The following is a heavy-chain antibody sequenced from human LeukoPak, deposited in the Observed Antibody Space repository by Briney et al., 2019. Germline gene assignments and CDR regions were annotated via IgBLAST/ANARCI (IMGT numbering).Heavy chain of an antibody. CDR2: INPNSGGT. J-gene: IGHJ4*02. D-gene: IGHD3-3*01. V-gene: IGHV1-2*02. CDR3: AKALDPGRLEWLLGADY. CDR1: GYTFTGYY. Sequence: ASVKVSCKASGYTFTGYYMHWVRQAPGQGLEWMGWINPNSGGTNYAQKFQGRVTMTRDTSISTAYMELSRLRSDDTAVYYCAKALDPGRLEWLLGADYWGQGTLVTVSS.